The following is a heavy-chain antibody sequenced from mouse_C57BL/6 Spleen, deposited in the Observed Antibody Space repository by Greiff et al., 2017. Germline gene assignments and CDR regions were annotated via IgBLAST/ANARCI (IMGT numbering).Heavy chain of an antibody. Sequence: EVMLVESGGDLVKPGGSLKLSCAASGFTFSSYGMSWVRQTPDKRLEWVATISNGGSYTYYPDSVKGRFTISRDTAKNTLYLQKSSLKSEDTAMYYGARHYYGSSYGYFDVWGTGTTVTVSA. CDR1: GFTFSSYG. CDR3: ARHYYGSSYGYFDV. V-gene: IGHV5-6*01. CDR2: ISNGGSYT. J-gene: IGHJ1*03. D-gene: IGHD1-1*01.